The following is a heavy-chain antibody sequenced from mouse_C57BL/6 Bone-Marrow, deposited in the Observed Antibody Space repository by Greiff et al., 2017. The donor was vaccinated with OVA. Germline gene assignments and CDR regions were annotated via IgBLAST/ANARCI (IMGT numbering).Heavy chain of an antibody. J-gene: IGHJ2*01. V-gene: IGHV14-4*01. CDR2: IDPENGDT. CDR3: TTYRY. CDR1: GFNIKDDY. Sequence: VQLQQSGAELVRPGASVKLSCTASGFNIKDDYMHWVKERPEQGLEWIGWIDPENGDTEYASKFQGKATIPADTSSKTVYLHLSSLTSEDTAVYDCTTYRYWGQGTTLTVSS.